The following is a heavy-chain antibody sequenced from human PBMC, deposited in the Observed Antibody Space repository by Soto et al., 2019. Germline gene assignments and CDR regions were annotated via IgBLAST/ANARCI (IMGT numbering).Heavy chain of an antibody. J-gene: IGHJ5*02. CDR2: ISAYNGNT. D-gene: IGHD6-19*01. Sequence: XSVKVSCKASVYTFTSYGISWVRQAPGQGLEWMGWISAYNGNTNYAQKLQGRVTMTTDTSTSTAYMELRSLRSDDTAVYYCARVYFTRRAVAGANWFDHWGQGTLVTVSS. CDR3: ARVYFTRRAVAGANWFDH. CDR1: VYTFTSYG. V-gene: IGHV1-18*01.